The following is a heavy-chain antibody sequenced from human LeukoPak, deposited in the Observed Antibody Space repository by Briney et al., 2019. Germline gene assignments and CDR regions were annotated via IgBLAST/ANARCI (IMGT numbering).Heavy chain of an antibody. CDR1: GFTFSSYS. Sequence: GGSLRLSCAASGFTFSSYSMNWVRQAPGKGLERVSSISSSSSYIYYADSVKGRFTISRDNAKNSLYLQMNSLRAEDTAVYYCARGGSGPAACCWFDPWGQGTLVTVSS. CDR2: ISSSSSYI. V-gene: IGHV3-21*01. J-gene: IGHJ5*02. D-gene: IGHD2-2*01. CDR3: ARGGSGPAACCWFDP.